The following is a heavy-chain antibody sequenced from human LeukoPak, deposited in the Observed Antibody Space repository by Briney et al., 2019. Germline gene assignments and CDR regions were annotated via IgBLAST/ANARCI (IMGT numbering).Heavy chain of an antibody. CDR2: IKRKTDGGTT. CDR1: EFTFSNAW. V-gene: IGHV3-15*01. Sequence: GGSLRLSCAASEFTFSNAWMSWVRQAPGKGLEWVGRIKRKTDGGTTDYAAPVKGRFTISRDDSKNTLYLQMNSLKIEDTAIYYCTTDWKDNYDTSGSAGWGQGTLVTVSS. D-gene: IGHD3-22*01. J-gene: IGHJ4*02. CDR3: TTDWKDNYDTSGSAG.